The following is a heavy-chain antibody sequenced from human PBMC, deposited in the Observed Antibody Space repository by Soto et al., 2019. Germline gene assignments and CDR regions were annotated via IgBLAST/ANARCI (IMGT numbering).Heavy chain of an antibody. CDR1: VGKFSTDV. CDR2: IITVFRTT. J-gene: IGHJ6*02. CDR3: ARGDSGGYGVDV. V-gene: IGHV1-69*12. Sequence: QAQLVQSGPEVKKPGSSVKVSCKSSVGKFSTDVFTWVRQAPGQGLEWMGGIITVFRTTMYAQNFQDRVTITADESTRTAFMEGRGLRSDDTAVYYCARGDSGGYGVDVWGPGTTVTFSS. D-gene: IGHD1-26*01.